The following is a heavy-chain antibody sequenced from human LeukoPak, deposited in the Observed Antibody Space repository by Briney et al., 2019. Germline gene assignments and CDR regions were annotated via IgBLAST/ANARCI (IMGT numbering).Heavy chain of an antibody. Sequence: KTSETLSLTCIVSGGSVSSSTYYWGWIRQSPGKGLEWIGSIYFNGNTYYHPSLKSRVTIFLDTSKNQLTLKLSSVTAADTAVYYCARLPPREVVAGGTADYWGQGTLVTVSS. CDR2: IYFNGNT. CDR3: ARLPPREVVAGGTADY. CDR1: GGSVSSSTYY. D-gene: IGHD6-13*01. V-gene: IGHV4-39*01. J-gene: IGHJ4*02.